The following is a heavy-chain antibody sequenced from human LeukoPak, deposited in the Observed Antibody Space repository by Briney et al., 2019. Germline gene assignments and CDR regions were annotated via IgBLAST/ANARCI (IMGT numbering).Heavy chain of an antibody. D-gene: IGHD2-2*01. V-gene: IGHV3-11*01. Sequence: GGSLRLSCAASGFTFSDYYMSWIRQAPGKGLEWVSYINSSGGNTYYADSVKGRFTISRDNTKNTLSLQMNSLRAEDTAVYYCARRPAAASHYYYGLDVWGQGTTVTVSS. J-gene: IGHJ6*02. CDR3: ARRPAAASHYYYGLDV. CDR1: GFTFSDYY. CDR2: INSSGGNT.